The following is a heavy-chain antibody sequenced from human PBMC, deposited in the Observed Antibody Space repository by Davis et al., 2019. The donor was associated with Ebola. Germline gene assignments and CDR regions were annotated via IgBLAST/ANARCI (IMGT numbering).Heavy chain of an antibody. D-gene: IGHD1-1*01. CDR1: GFTFSSYW. V-gene: IGHV3-7*01. J-gene: IGHJ5*02. CDR3: ARDHPGTRGAWFDP. CDR2: IKQDGSEK. Sequence: GESLKISCAASGFTFSSYWMSWVRQAPGKGLEWVANIKQDGSEKYYVDSVKGRFTISRDNAKNSLYLQMNSLRAEDTAVYYCARDHPGTRGAWFDPWGQGTLVTVSS.